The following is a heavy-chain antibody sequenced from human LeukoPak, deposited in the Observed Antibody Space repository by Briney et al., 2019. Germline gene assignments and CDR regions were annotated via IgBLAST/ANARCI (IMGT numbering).Heavy chain of an antibody. D-gene: IGHD6-19*01. J-gene: IGHJ5*02. Sequence: GGSLRLSCAASGFTFSSYSMNWVRQAPGKGLEWVSSISSSSSYIYYADSVKGRFTISRDNAKNSLYLQMNSLRAEDTAVYYCARDAYSSGWHGESWLDPWGQGTLVTVSS. CDR2: ISSSSSYI. CDR1: GFTFSSYS. V-gene: IGHV3-21*01. CDR3: ARDAYSSGWHGESWLDP.